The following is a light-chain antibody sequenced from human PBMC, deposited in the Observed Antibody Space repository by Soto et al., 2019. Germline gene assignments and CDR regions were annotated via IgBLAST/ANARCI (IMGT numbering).Light chain of an antibody. V-gene: IGKV3-11*01. CDR3: QQRSNWPPVLT. CDR2: DAS. J-gene: IGKJ4*01. CDR1: QSVSSY. Sequence: EIVVTQSPATLSLSPGERATLSCRASQSVSSYLAWYQQKPGQAPRLLIYDASNRATGIPARFSGSGSGTDFTLTISSLEPEDFAVYYCQQRSNWPPVLTFGGGTKVDIK.